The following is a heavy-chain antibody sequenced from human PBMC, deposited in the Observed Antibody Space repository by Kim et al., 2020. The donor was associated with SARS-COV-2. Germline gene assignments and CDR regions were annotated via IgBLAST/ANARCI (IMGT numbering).Heavy chain of an antibody. D-gene: IGHD3-22*01. J-gene: IGHJ4*02. V-gene: IGHV3-23*01. Sequence: ADSVKGRFTISRDNSKNALYLQMNSLGAEETAVYYCAKASITIIVGAPDYWGQGTLVTVSS. CDR3: AKASITIIVGAPDY.